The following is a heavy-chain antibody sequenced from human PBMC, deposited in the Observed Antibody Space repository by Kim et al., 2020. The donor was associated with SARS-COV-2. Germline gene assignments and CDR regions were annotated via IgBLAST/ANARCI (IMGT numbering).Heavy chain of an antibody. D-gene: IGHD3-3*01. V-gene: IGHV3-30*18. CDR3: AKVRERFLEWLPPGNY. Sequence: GGSLRLSCAASGFTFSSYGMHWVRQAPGKGLEWVAVISYDGSNKYYADSVKGRFTISRDNSKNTLYLQMNSLRAEDTAVYYCAKVRERFLEWLPPGNYWGQGTLVTVSS. CDR1: GFTFSSYG. CDR2: ISYDGSNK. J-gene: IGHJ4*02.